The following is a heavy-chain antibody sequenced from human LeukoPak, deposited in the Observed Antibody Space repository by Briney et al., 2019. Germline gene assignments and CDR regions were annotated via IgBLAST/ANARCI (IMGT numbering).Heavy chain of an antibody. V-gene: IGHV4-4*07. CDR1: GGSISSYY. Sequence: SETLSLTCTVAGGSISSYYWSWIRQPAGKGLEWIGRIYTSGSTNYNPSLKSRVTMSVDTSKNQSSLKLSSVTAADTAVYYCATRRAHDSSGYYGAWGQGTLVTVSS. CDR3: ATRRAHDSSGYYGA. D-gene: IGHD3-22*01. CDR2: IYTSGST. J-gene: IGHJ5*02.